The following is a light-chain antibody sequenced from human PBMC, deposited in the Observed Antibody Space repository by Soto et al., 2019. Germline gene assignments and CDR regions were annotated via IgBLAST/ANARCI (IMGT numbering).Light chain of an antibody. CDR1: QSVSSN. Sequence: EIVMTQAPATLSVSPGERATLSCRASQSVSSNLAWYQQKPGQAPRLLIYGASTRATGIPARFSGSGSGTESTLTISSLQSEDFAVYYCQQYNNCPEEFGQGAKVDI. J-gene: IGKJ1*01. V-gene: IGKV3-15*01. CDR2: GAS. CDR3: QQYNNCPEE.